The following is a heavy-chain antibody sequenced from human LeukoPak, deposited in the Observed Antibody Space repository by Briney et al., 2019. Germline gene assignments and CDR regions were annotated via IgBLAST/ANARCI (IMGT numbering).Heavy chain of an antibody. J-gene: IGHJ4*02. Sequence: SETLSLTCTVSGGSISSSSYYWGWIRQPPGKGLEWIGSIYYSGSTYYNPSLKSRVTISVDTSKNQFSLKLSSVTAADTAVYYRARRPRYYYDSSGYLFDYWGQGTLVTVSS. CDR2: IYYSGST. V-gene: IGHV4-39*01. D-gene: IGHD3-22*01. CDR1: GGSISSSSYY. CDR3: ARRPRYYYDSSGYLFDY.